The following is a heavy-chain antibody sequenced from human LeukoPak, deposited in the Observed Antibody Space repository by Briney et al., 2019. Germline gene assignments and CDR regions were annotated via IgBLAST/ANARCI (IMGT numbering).Heavy chain of an antibody. CDR1: GYTFTSYD. J-gene: IGHJ3*02. CDR3: ARGLTYYYDSSGHMECDAFDI. Sequence: GASVKVSCKASGYTFTSYDINWVRQAPGQGLEWMGWMNPNSGNTGYAQKFQGRVTMTRNTSISTAYMELSSLRSEDTAVYYCARGLTYYYDSSGHMECDAFDIWGQGTMVTVSS. V-gene: IGHV1-8*01. D-gene: IGHD3-22*01. CDR2: MNPNSGNT.